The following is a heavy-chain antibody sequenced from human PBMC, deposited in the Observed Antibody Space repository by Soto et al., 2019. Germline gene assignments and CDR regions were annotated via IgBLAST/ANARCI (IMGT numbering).Heavy chain of an antibody. Sequence: TLSLTCSVSGGSIIIASYSWSWIRQSPGRGLEWIGHIYSSGSTYYNPSLKSRVSISVDTSNNQFSLKLTSVTAADTAVYFCAREDAARIERWFDAWGQGILVTVSS. CDR3: AREDAARIERWFDA. CDR1: GGSIIIASYS. CDR2: IYSSGST. J-gene: IGHJ5*02. V-gene: IGHV4-31*03. D-gene: IGHD6-6*01.